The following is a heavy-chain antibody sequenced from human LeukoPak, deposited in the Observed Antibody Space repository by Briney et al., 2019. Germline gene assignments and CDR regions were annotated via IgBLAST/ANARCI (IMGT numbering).Heavy chain of an antibody. CDR1: GFTFSGYE. D-gene: IGHD5-12*01. Sequence: TGGSLRLSCAAPGFTFSGYEMNWVRQAPGKGLEWVSYISRSGRTIYDADSVEGRFTISRDNAKNSLYLQMNSLRAEDTAVYYCARVYSGSWYFDLWGRGTLVTVSS. CDR2: ISRSGRTI. J-gene: IGHJ2*01. V-gene: IGHV3-48*03. CDR3: ARVYSGSWYFDL.